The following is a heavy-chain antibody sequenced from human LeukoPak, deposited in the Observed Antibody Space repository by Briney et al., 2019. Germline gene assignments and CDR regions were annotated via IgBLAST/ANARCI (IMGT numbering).Heavy chain of an antibody. Sequence: GGSLRLSCAASGFTFSSYGMHWVRQAPGKGLEWVAFIRYDGGNKYYADSVKGRFTISRDNSKNTLYLQMNSLRAEDTAVYYCANTMVRGTFDYWGQGTLVTVSS. D-gene: IGHD3-10*01. CDR2: IRYDGGNK. CDR3: ANTMVRGTFDY. V-gene: IGHV3-30*02. CDR1: GFTFSSYG. J-gene: IGHJ4*02.